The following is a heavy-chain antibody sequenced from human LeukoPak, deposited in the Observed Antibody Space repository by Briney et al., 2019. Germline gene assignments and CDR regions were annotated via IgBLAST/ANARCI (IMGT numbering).Heavy chain of an antibody. D-gene: IGHD2-2*01. CDR1: GGTFISYA. CDR3: ARRCSSTSCYPGMDV. CDR2: IIPIFGTA. J-gene: IGHJ6*02. Sequence: GASVKVSCKASGGTFISYAISWVRQAPGQGLEWMGGIIPIFGTANYAQKFQGRVTITADESTSTAYMELSSLRSEDTAVYYCARRCSSTSCYPGMDVWGQGTTVTVSS. V-gene: IGHV1-69*13.